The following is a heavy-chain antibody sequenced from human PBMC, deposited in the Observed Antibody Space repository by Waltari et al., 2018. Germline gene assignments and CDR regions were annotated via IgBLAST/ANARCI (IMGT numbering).Heavy chain of an antibody. D-gene: IGHD5-18*01. CDR2: INAGNGNT. Sequence: QVQLVQSGAEVKKPGASVKVSCKASGYTFTSYAMHWVRQAPGQRLEWMGWINAGNGNTKYSQEFQGRVTITRDTSASTAYMELSSLRSEDMAVYYCARDAVGYSYGLGFDYWGQGTLVTVSS. J-gene: IGHJ4*02. V-gene: IGHV1-3*03. CDR1: GYTFTSYA. CDR3: ARDAVGYSYGLGFDY.